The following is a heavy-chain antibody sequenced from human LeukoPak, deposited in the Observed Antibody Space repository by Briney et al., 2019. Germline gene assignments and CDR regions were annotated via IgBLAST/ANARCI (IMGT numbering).Heavy chain of an antibody. J-gene: IGHJ4*02. CDR1: GFTFSSYA. Sequence: PGGSLRLSCAASGFTFSSYAMSWVRQAPGKGLEWVAVIWYDGSNKYYADSVKGRFTISRDNSKNTLYLQMNSLRAEDTAVYYCARDVAAAGSPFGYWGQGTLVTVSS. CDR3: ARDVAAAGSPFGY. V-gene: IGHV3-33*08. CDR2: IWYDGSNK. D-gene: IGHD6-13*01.